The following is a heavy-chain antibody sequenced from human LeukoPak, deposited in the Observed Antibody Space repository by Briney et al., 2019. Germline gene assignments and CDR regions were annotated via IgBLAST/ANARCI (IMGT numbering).Heavy chain of an antibody. Sequence: GGALRLSCAASGFTFSSYSMKGVRQAPGEGLEWGSYIDSDNDDINYADSVKGRFTISRDNAKNSLYLQMNSLRAEDTAVYYCARRFDYWGQGTLVTVSS. CDR1: GFTFSSYS. V-gene: IGHV3-21*01. CDR3: ARRFDY. J-gene: IGHJ4*02. CDR2: IDSDNDDI.